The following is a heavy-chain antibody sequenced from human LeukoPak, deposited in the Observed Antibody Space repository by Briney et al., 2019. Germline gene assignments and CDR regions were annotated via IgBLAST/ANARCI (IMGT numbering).Heavy chain of an antibody. CDR2: ISGSGGST. CDR1: GFTFSNYA. D-gene: IGHD4-17*01. V-gene: IGHV3-23*01. Sequence: GGSLRLSCAASGFTFSNYAMSWVRQTPGKGLEWVSSISGSGGSTYYADSVKGRFTISRDNSKNTLYLQMNSLRAEDTAVYYCAKDRSGDYGGGGYWGQGTLVTVSS. J-gene: IGHJ4*02. CDR3: AKDRSGDYGGGGY.